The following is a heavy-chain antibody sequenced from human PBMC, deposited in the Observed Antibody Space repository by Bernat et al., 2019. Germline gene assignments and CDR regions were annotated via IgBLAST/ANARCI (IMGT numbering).Heavy chain of an antibody. D-gene: IGHD3-10*01. CDR1: GGSFSGYY. CDR3: TRGLSHYGPDY. Sequence: QVQLQQWGAGLLKPSETLSLTCAVYGGSFSGYYWSWIRQPPGKGLEWIGEINHSGSTNYNPSLKSRVTISVDTSKNQFSLKLSSVTAADTAMYYCTRGLSHYGPDYWGQGTLVTVSS. V-gene: IGHV4-34*01. CDR2: INHSGST. J-gene: IGHJ4*02.